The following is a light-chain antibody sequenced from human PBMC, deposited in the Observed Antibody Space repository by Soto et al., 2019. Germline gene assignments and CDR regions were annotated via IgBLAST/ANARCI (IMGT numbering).Light chain of an antibody. J-gene: IGLJ2*01. V-gene: IGLV2-14*01. CDR1: SSDVGGYNY. CDR2: EVS. Sequence: QSALTQPASVSGSPGQSITISCTGTSSDVGGYNYVSWYQQHPGKAPKLMIYEVSNRPSGVSNRFSGSKSGNTASLTISGLQAEDEADYYCSSYTCSSTLYVVFGGGTMVTVL. CDR3: SSYTCSSTLYVV.